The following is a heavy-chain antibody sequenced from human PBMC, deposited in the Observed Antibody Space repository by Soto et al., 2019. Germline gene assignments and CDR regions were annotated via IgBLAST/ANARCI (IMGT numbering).Heavy chain of an antibody. D-gene: IGHD6-13*01. CDR2: ISYDGSNK. V-gene: IGHV3-30*03. J-gene: IGHJ4*02. Sequence: PGGSLRLSCAASGLTFSSYGMHWVRQAPGKGLEWVAVISYDGSNKYYADSVKGRFTISRDNSKNTLYLQMNSLRAEGTAVYYCALLRAAAGTIDYWGQGTLVTVSS. CDR1: GLTFSSYG. CDR3: ALLRAAAGTIDY.